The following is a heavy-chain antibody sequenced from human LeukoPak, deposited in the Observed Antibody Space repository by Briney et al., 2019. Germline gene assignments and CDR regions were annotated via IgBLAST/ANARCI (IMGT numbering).Heavy chain of an antibody. Sequence: ASVKVSCKASGYTFTSYGISWVRQAPGQGLEWMGWISAYNGNTNYAQKLQGRVTMTTDTSTSTAYMELRSLRSDDTAVYYCARDSSFGQQLVNIYYYYGMDVWGQGTRSPPP. V-gene: IGHV1-18*01. CDR3: ARDSSFGQQLVNIYYYYGMDV. CDR1: GYTFTSYG. CDR2: ISAYNGNT. D-gene: IGHD6-13*01. J-gene: IGHJ6*02.